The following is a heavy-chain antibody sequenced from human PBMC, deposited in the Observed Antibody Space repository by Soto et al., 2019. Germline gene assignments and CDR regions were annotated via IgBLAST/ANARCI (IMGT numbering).Heavy chain of an antibody. CDR3: GRVVIAATPHRDVDF. Sequence: QLQMQESGPGLVKPSETLSLTCTVSGGSVNSTNYNWGWIRQPPGKGLEWIGSIYNSASTYYNPSLTSRVTISVETSRNQFSLNLNSVTAADTAMYYCGRVVIAATPHRDVDFWGQGTLVTVSS. D-gene: IGHD2-15*01. CDR2: IYNSAST. V-gene: IGHV4-39*01. J-gene: IGHJ4*02. CDR1: GGSVNSTNYN.